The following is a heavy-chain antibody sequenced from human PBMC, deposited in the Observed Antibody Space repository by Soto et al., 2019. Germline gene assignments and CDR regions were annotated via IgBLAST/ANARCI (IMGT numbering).Heavy chain of an antibody. CDR3: ARDKDRVRLGGNYYYGMDV. Sequence: ASVKVSCKASGYIFTNYAMHWVRQAPGQRLEWMGWINAANGNTKYSQKFQGRVTITTDTSASTAYMELSSLRSEDTAVYLCARDKDRVRLGGNYYYGMDVWGQGTTVTVSS. D-gene: IGHD5-12*01. J-gene: IGHJ6*02. CDR1: GYIFTNYA. CDR2: INAANGNT. V-gene: IGHV1-3*01.